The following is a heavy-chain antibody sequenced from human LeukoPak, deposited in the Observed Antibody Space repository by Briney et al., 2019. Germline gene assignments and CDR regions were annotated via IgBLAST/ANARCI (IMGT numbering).Heavy chain of an antibody. CDR2: IIPMLGIT. D-gene: IGHD6-13*01. Sequence: ASVKVSCKASGYTFTSYAMHWVRQAPGQGLEWMGRIIPMLGITNYAQKFQGRVTITADKSTSTVYMELSSLRSEDTAVYYCARDYHGSSWYLVDYWGQGTLVTVSS. CDR3: ARDYHGSSWYLVDY. J-gene: IGHJ4*02. V-gene: IGHV1-69*04. CDR1: GYTFTSYA.